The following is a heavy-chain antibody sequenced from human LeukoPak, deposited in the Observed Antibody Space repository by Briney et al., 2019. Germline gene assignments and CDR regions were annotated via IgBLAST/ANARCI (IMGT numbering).Heavy chain of an antibody. J-gene: IGHJ4*02. CDR3: ARGYYYDRSGYYLLNFDY. V-gene: IGHV1-2*02. Sequence: ASVKVSCKASGYTFTDYDLHWVRQAPGEGLEWMGWTNPKSGETKYAQKFQGRVTMTRDTSINTVYMELSRLRSDDTAVYYCARGYYYDRSGYYLLNFDYWGQGILVTVSS. CDR1: GYTFTDYD. CDR2: TNPKSGET. D-gene: IGHD3-22*01.